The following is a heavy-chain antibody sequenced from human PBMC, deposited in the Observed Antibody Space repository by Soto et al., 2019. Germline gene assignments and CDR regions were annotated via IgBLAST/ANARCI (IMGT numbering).Heavy chain of an antibody. Sequence: QVQLVQSGAEVKKPGASVKVSCKASGYTFTNYAIHWVRQAPGQGLEWMGWINGGNGNTKYSQQFQGRVTITRDTSASTSYMELSSLRSAATAVFYCARSGYSSGWYRWYFDLWGPGTLVTVSS. CDR1: GYTFTNYA. V-gene: IGHV1-3*01. CDR2: INGGNGNT. D-gene: IGHD6-13*01. J-gene: IGHJ2*01. CDR3: ARSGYSSGWYRWYFDL.